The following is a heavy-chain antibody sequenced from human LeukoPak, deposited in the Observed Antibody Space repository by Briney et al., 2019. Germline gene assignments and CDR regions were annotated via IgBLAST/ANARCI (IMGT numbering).Heavy chain of an antibody. V-gene: IGHV1-69*06. CDR3: ARGGREPWLLFDY. J-gene: IGHJ4*02. D-gene: IGHD5-18*01. Sequence: SVKVSCKASGGTFSSYAISWVRQAPGQGLEWMGGIIPIFGTANYAQKFQGRVTITADKSTSTAYMELSSLRSEDTAVYYCARGGREPWLLFDYWGQGTLVTVSS. CDR2: IIPIFGTA. CDR1: GGTFSSYA.